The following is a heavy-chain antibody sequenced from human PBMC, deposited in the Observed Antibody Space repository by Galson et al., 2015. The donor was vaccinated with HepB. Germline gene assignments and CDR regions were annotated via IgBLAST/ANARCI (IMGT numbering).Heavy chain of an antibody. V-gene: IGHV1-69*06. CDR2: IIPIFGTA. Sequence: SVKVSCKASGGTFSSYAISWARQAPRQGLEWMGGIIPIFGTANYAQKFQGRVTITADKSTSTAYMELSSLRSEDTAVYYCARHGSSSSAYYYYYGMDAWGQGTTVTASS. J-gene: IGHJ6*02. CDR1: GGTFSSYA. CDR3: ARHGSSSSAYYYYYGMDA. D-gene: IGHD6-6*01.